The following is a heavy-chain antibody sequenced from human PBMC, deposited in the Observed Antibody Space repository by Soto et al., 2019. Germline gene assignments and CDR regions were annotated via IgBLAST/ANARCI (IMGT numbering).Heavy chain of an antibody. V-gene: IGHV3-21*01. CDR2: ISSSSSYI. J-gene: IGHJ4*02. CDR3: ASWGPHVDY. D-gene: IGHD7-27*01. CDR1: GFTFSSYS. Sequence: EVQLVESGGGLVKPGGSLRLSCAASGFTFSSYSMNWVRQAPGKVLEWVSSISSSSSYIYYADSVKGRFTISRDNAKNSLYLQMNSLRAEDTAVYYCASWGPHVDYWGQGPLVTVSS.